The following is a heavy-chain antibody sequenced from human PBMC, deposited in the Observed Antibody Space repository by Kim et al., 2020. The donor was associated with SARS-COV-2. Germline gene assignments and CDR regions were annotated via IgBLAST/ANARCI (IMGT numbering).Heavy chain of an antibody. V-gene: IGHV4-34*01. CDR3: ARRVNIAAAGRFNYYYYGMDV. CDR1: GGSFSGYY. CDR2: INHSGST. J-gene: IGHJ6*02. Sequence: SETLSLTCAVYGGSFSGYYWSWIRQPPGKGLEWIGEINHSGSTNYNPSLKSRVTISVDTSKNQFSLKLSSVTAADTAVYYCARRVNIAAAGRFNYYYYGMDVWGQGTTVTVSS. D-gene: IGHD6-13*01.